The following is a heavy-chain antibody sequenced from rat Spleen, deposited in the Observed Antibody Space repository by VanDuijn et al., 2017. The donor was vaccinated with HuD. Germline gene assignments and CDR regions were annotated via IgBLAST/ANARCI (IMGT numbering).Heavy chain of an antibody. J-gene: IGHJ3*01. CDR1: GLTFSNYG. V-gene: IGHV5-19*01. D-gene: IGHD1-4*01. CDR2: ISPSGGRT. CDR3: STHGTRVSRFAY. Sequence: EVQLVEPGGGLVQPGRSMKFSCTASGLTFSNYGVHWIRQAPTQGLEWVASISPSGGRTSYRDSVRGRFTISRDNAKSTLYLQMDSLRSEDTATYYCSTHGTRVSRFAYWGQGTLVIVSS.